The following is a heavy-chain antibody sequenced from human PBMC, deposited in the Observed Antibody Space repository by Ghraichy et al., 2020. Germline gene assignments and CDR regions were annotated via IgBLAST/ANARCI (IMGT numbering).Heavy chain of an antibody. J-gene: IGHJ4*02. Sequence: GESLNISCEASGFIFSNYWMTWVRQAPGKGLEMVANIKKDSSEKYYVDSVKGRFTISRDNVKNSVSLQMTSLRAEDTAIYYCTRDRVVVPAGDFLDYWGQGTLVTVSS. V-gene: IGHV3-7*01. CDR2: IKKDSSEK. CDR3: TRDRVVVPAGDFLDY. CDR1: GFIFSNYW. D-gene: IGHD2-21*01.